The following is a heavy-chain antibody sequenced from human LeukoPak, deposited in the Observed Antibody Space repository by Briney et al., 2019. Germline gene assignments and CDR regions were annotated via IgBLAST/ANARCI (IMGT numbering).Heavy chain of an antibody. CDR2: IVVGSGNT. CDR3: ARVGQYCSSISCFDY. Sequence: ASVKVSCKASGFTFTSSAVQWVRQARGQRLEWIGWIVVGSGNTNYAQKFQERVTITRDMSTSTAYMDLRSLSSDDTAVYYCARVGQYCSSISCFDYWGQGTLVTVSS. D-gene: IGHD2-2*01. CDR1: GFTFTSSA. J-gene: IGHJ4*02. V-gene: IGHV1-58*01.